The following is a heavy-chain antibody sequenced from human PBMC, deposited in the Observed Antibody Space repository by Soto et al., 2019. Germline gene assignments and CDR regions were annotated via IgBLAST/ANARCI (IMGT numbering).Heavy chain of an antibody. Sequence: SETLSLTCAVYGGSFSGYYWSWIRQPPGKGLEWIGEINHSGSTNYNPSLKSRVTISVDTSKNQFSLKLSSVTAADTAVYYCARGRPGRCSSTSCYIVNYYYYGMDVWGQGTTVTVSS. J-gene: IGHJ6*02. CDR3: ARGRPGRCSSTSCYIVNYYYYGMDV. CDR2: INHSGST. CDR1: GGSFSGYY. V-gene: IGHV4-34*01. D-gene: IGHD2-2*02.